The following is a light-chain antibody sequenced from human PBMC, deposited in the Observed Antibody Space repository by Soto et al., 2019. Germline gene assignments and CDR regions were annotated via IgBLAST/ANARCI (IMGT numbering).Light chain of an antibody. V-gene: IGKV3-20*01. J-gene: IGKJ2*01. Sequence: EIVLTQSPGTLSLSPGERATLSCRASQSISNTYLAWYQQKPGQALKLLIYGASSRATGVPDRFSGSGSGTHFTLTISRLEPEDVAVYYCQQYGSSPMYTFGQGNKLEIK. CDR2: GAS. CDR1: QSISNTY. CDR3: QQYGSSPMYT.